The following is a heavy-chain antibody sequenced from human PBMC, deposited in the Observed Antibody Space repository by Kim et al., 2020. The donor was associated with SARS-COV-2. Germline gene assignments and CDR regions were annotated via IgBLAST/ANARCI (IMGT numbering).Heavy chain of an antibody. V-gene: IGHV3-15*01. CDR1: GFTFSNAW. CDR2: IKSKTDGGTT. J-gene: IGHJ4*02. Sequence: GGSLRLSCAASGFTFSNAWMSWVRQAPGKGLEWVGRIKSKTDGGTTDYAAPVKGRFTISRDDSKNTLYLQMNSLKTEDTAVYYCTTEHDILTGYPDYWGQGPLVTVSS. CDR3: TTEHDILTGYPDY. D-gene: IGHD3-9*01.